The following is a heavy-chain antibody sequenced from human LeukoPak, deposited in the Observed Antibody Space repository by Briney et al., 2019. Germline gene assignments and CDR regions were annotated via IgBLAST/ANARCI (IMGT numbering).Heavy chain of an antibody. V-gene: IGHV3-23*01. D-gene: IGHD5-18*01. CDR3: AKEDTAGITPVLDY. CDR2: ISGSGATT. J-gene: IGHJ4*02. Sequence: GGSLRLSCAVSGITFCHHAISWVRQAPGKGLEWVSAISGSGATTYYADSVKGRFIISRDNSKNTLSLQMHSLRAEDTAVYYCAKEDTAGITPVLDYWGQGTLVTVSS. CDR1: GITFCHHA.